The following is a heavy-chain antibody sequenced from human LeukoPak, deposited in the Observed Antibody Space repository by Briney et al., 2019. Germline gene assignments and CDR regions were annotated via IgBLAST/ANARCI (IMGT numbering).Heavy chain of an antibody. Sequence: GGSLRLSCAVSGFTFSDYYMSWIRQAPGKGLEWLSYISNRGDTIYYADSVRGRFTITRDNAKNSLYLQMNSLRAEDTAVYYCARDRPSGYYYSYGMDVWGQGTTVTVSS. V-gene: IGHV3-11*01. CDR2: ISNRGDTI. CDR1: GFTFSDYY. J-gene: IGHJ6*02. CDR3: ARDRPSGYYYSYGMDV.